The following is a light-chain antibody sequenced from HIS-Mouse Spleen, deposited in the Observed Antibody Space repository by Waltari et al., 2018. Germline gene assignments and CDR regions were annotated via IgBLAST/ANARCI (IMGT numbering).Light chain of an antibody. V-gene: IGLV2-14*03. Sequence: QSALTQPASVSGSPGQSITISCTGTSSDVGGYNYVSWYQQHPGKAPKPVIYDVSTRPSGVSNLFSGSRSGNTATLTISGRQAEVEADYYCSSYTSSSTYVFGTGTKVTVL. CDR3: SSYTSSSTYV. CDR2: DVS. J-gene: IGLJ1*01. CDR1: SSDVGGYNY.